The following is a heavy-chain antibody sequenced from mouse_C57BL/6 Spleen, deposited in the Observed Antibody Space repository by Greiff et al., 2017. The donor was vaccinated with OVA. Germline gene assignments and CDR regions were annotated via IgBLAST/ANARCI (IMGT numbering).Heavy chain of an antibody. Sequence: EVQLQQSGGGLVQPGGSLKLSCAASGFTFSDYYMYWVRQTPEQRLEWVAYISNGGGSTYYPYNVKGRFTISRDNAKNTLHLQMSRLKSEDTARDYCARHFDFYAMDDWGQGTSVTVSS. J-gene: IGHJ4*01. CDR3: ARHFDFYAMDD. V-gene: IGHV5-12*01. CDR1: GFTFSDYY. CDR2: ISNGGGST.